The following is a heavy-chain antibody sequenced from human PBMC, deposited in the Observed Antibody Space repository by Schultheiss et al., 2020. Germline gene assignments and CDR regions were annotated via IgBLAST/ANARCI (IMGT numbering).Heavy chain of an antibody. J-gene: IGHJ4*02. CDR1: GYSFTSYW. Sequence: GESLKISCKGFGYSFTSYWIGWVRQMPGKGLEWMGIIYPGDSDTRYSPSFQGQVTISADKSINTAYLQWNSLKASDTAMYYCARLNYGYYVTFDYWGQGTLVTVSS. CDR3: ARLNYGYYVTFDY. CDR2: IYPGDSDT. D-gene: IGHD4-17*01. V-gene: IGHV5-51*01.